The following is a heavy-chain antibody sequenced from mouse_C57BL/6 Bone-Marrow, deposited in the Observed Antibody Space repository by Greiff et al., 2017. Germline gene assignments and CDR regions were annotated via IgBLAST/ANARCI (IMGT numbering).Heavy chain of an antibody. V-gene: IGHV2-6*01. J-gene: IGHJ4*01. Sequence: VMLVESGPGLVAPSQSLSISCTVSGFSFTSYGVDWVRPSPGKGLEWLGVIWGVGSTNYNSALKSRLSISKDNSNSQVFLKMNSLQTDDTALYYCATYYYGSFYAMDYWGQGTSVTVSS. CDR1: GFSFTSYG. D-gene: IGHD1-1*01. CDR2: IWGVGST. CDR3: ATYYYGSFYAMDY.